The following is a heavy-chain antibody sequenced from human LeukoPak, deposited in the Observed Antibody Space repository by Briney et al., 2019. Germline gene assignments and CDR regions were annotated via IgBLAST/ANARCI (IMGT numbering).Heavy chain of an antibody. CDR3: ARGRAARPWYYYGMDV. CDR1: GVSFSGYY. D-gene: IGHD6-6*01. V-gene: IGHV4-34*01. J-gene: IGHJ6*02. Sequence: SETLSLTCAVYGVSFSGYYWSWIRQPPGKGLEWIGEINHSGSTNYNPSLKSRVTISVDTSKNQFSLKLSSVTAADTAVYYCARGRAARPWYYYGMDVWGQGTTVTVSS. CDR2: INHSGST.